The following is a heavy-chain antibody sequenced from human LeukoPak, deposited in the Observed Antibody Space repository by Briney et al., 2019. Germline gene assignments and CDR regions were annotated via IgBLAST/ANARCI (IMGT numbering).Heavy chain of an antibody. CDR2: INPSGGST. CDR1: GYTFTSYY. Sequence: ASVKVSCKASGYTFTSYYMHWVRQAPGQGLEWMGIINPSGGSTSYAQKFQGRVTMTRDTYTSTVYMELSSLRSEDTAVYYCARDGRSSGWYYYYYYYMDVWGKGTTVNVSS. D-gene: IGHD6-19*01. CDR3: ARDGRSSGWYYYYYYYMDV. V-gene: IGHV1-46*01. J-gene: IGHJ6*03.